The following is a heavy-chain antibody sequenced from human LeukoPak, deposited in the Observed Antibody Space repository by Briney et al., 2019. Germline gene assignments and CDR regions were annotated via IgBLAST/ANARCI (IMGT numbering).Heavy chain of an antibody. V-gene: IGHV4-59*01. CDR2: VWYSGTT. CDR1: GGSINNYY. J-gene: IGHJ4*02. Sequence: SETLSLTCTVSGGSINNYYWYWMRQPPGKGLEWIGYVWYSGTTKYNPSLKSRVTISVDTSKNQFSLKLNYVTAADTAVYYCATDRWGIAVAEHYWGQGTLVTVSS. CDR3: ATDRWGIAVAEHY. D-gene: IGHD6-19*01.